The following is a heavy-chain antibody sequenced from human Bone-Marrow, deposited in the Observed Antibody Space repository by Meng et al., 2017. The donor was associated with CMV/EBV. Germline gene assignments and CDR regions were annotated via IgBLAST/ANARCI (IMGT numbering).Heavy chain of an antibody. V-gene: IGHV3-48*04. CDR1: GFTFSSYS. D-gene: IGHD1-26*01. CDR2: ISSSSSTI. CDR3: ARQSGNPRVYYYYYGMDV. Sequence: GGSLRLSCAASGFTFSSYSMNWVRQAPGKGLEWVSYISSSSSTIYYADSVKGRFTISRDNAKNSLYLQMNSLRAEDTAVYYCARQSGNPRVYYYYYGMDVWGQGTTVTVSS. J-gene: IGHJ6*02.